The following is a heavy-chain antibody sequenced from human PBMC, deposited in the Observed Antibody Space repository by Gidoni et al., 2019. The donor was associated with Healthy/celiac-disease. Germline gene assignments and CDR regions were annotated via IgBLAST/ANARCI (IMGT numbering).Heavy chain of an antibody. J-gene: IGHJ3*02. CDR2: INHSGST. D-gene: IGHD3-22*01. V-gene: IGHV4-34*01. CDR1: GGSFSGYY. CDR3: ARGRTKSTLYYYDSSGYKGDAFDI. Sequence: QVQLQQWGAGLLKPSETLSLTCAVYGGSFSGYYWSWFRQPPGKGLEWIGEINHSGSTNYNPSLKSRVTISVDTSKNQFSLKLSSVTAADTAVYYCARGRTKSTLYYYDSSGYKGDAFDIWGQGTMVTVSS.